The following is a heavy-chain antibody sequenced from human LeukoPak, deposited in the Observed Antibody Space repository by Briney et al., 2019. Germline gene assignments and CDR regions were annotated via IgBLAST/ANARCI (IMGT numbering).Heavy chain of an antibody. CDR1: GSTLTDLS. D-gene: IGHD2/OR15-2a*01. J-gene: IGHJ5*02. Sequence: ASVKVSCKVSGSTLTDLSMHWVRQAPGEGLEWMGGFDPEDGEPIYAQKFRGRVTMTEDTSTDTVHMELSSLRSEDTAVYYCATDFLGFDPWGQGTLVTVSS. CDR2: FDPEDGEP. CDR3: ATDFLGFDP. V-gene: IGHV1-24*01.